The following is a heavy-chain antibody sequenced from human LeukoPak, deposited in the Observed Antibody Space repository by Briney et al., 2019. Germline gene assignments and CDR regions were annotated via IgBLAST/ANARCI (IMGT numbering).Heavy chain of an antibody. CDR2: ISAYNGNT. CDR1: GYTFTSYG. V-gene: IGHV1-18*01. Sequence: ASVKGSCKASGYTFTSYGISWVRQAPGQGLEWMGWISAYNGNTNYAQKLQGRVTMTTDTSTSTAYMELRSLRSDDTAVYYCARLRTSRYSYYYYYMDVWGKGTTVTVSS. D-gene: IGHD1-26*01. J-gene: IGHJ6*03. CDR3: ARLRTSRYSYYYYYMDV.